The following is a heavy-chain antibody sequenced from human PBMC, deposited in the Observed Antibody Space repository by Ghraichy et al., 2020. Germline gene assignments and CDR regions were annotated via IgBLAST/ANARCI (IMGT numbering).Heavy chain of an antibody. CDR2: IYYSWST. CDR1: GGSISSYY. CDR3: ARTGFRYCSSTSCPPRDYYYYYLDV. V-gene: IGHV4-59*01. D-gene: IGHD2-2*01. J-gene: IGHJ6*03. Sequence: SQTLSLTCTVSGGSISSYYWSWIRQPPGKGLEWIGYIYYSWSTNYNPSLKSRVTISVDTSKNQFSLKLSSVTAADTAVYYCARTGFRYCSSTSCPPRDYYYYYLDVWGKGTTVTVSS.